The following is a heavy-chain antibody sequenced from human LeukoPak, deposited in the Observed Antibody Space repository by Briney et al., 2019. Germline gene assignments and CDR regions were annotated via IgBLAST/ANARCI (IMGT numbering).Heavy chain of an antibody. V-gene: IGHV5-51*01. Sequence: GESLKISCKASGYSFTNYWIGWVRQMPGKGLEWMGIIYPGDSDTRYSPCFQGQVTISADKSISTAYLQWSSLKASDTAMYYCARQEYYGSGSTPLDYWGQGTLVTVSS. J-gene: IGHJ4*02. CDR2: IYPGDSDT. D-gene: IGHD3-10*01. CDR1: GYSFTNYW. CDR3: ARQEYYGSGSTPLDY.